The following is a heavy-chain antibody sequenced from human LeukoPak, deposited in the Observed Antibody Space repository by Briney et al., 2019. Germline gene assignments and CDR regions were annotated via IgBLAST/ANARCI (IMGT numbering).Heavy chain of an antibody. D-gene: IGHD3-3*01. CDR3: ARERGSYDFWSGYRYWYFDL. V-gene: IGHV1-8*01. CDR1: GYTFTSYD. CDR2: MNPNSGNT. Sequence: ASVKVSCKASGYTFTSYDINWVRQATGQGLEWMGWMNPNSGNTGYAQKFQGRVTMTRNTSVSTAYMELSSLRSEDTAVYYCARERGSYDFWSGYRYWYFDLWGRGTLVTVSS. J-gene: IGHJ2*01.